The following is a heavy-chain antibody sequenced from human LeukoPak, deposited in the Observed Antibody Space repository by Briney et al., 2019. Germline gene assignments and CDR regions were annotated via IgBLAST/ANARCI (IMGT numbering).Heavy chain of an antibody. D-gene: IGHD7-27*01. CDR3: VRTPPNWGFDY. CDR1: GYTFTSHD. J-gene: IGHJ4*02. Sequence: ASVKVSCKASGYTFTSHDINWVRQATGQGLEWMGWMSPNSGDTGYAQKFQGRVTMTSDSSISTAYMELSSLRSEDAAIYYCVRTPPNWGFDYWGQGTLVTVSS. CDR2: MSPNSGDT. V-gene: IGHV1-8*01.